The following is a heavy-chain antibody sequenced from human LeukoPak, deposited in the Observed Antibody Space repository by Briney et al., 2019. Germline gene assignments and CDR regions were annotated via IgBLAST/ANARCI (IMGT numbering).Heavy chain of an antibody. CDR3: TRGFSSHDLLFDS. J-gene: IGHJ4*02. V-gene: IGHV3-73*01. D-gene: IGHD6-13*01. Sequence: GGSLRLSCVASGFIFSGSAMNWVRQASGKGLEWVGRIRSKASSYATSYGESVTGRFTISRDDSKNTAYLQMNSLKTDDTAVYFCTRGFSSHDLLFDSWGQGTLSPSPQ. CDR2: IRSKASSYAT. CDR1: GFIFSGSA.